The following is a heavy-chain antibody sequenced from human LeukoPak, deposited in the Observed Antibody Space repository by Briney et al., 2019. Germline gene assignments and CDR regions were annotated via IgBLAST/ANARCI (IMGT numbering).Heavy chain of an antibody. Sequence: ASVKVSCKASGGTFSSYAISWVRQAPGQGLEWMGGIIPIFGTANYAQKFQGRVTITTDESTSTAYMELSSLRSEDTAVYYCARVNTVDTAMDDFDYWGQGTLVTVSS. CDR2: IIPIFGTA. CDR1: GGTFSSYA. CDR3: ARVNTVDTAMDDFDY. D-gene: IGHD5-18*01. J-gene: IGHJ4*02. V-gene: IGHV1-69*05.